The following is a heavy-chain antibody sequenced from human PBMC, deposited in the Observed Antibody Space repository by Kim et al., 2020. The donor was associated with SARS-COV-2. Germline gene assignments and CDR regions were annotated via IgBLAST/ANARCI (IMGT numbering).Heavy chain of an antibody. CDR3: AKDMVGGVAALDYYYYYGMDV. V-gene: IGHV3-23*01. J-gene: IGHJ6*02. CDR1: GFTFSSYA. CDR2: ISGSGGST. Sequence: GGSLRLSCAASGFTFSSYAMSWVRQAPGKGLEWVSAISGSGGSTYYADSVKGRFTISRDNSKNTLYLQMNSLRAEDTAVYYCAKDMVGGVAALDYYYYYGMDVWGQGTTVTVSS. D-gene: IGHD6-13*01.